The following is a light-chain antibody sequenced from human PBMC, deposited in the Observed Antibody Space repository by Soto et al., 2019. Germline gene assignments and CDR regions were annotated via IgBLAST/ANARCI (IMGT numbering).Light chain of an antibody. J-gene: IGKJ1*01. CDR3: HQYNDWPRT. Sequence: EIVMTQSPATLSVSPGERANLSCTATQSVSSRLAWYQQKPGQAPRILIYGASTRATGVPARFSGSGSGTEFTLTISSLQSEDFAVYYCHQYNDWPRTFGRGTKVEI. V-gene: IGKV3-15*01. CDR1: QSVSSR. CDR2: GAS.